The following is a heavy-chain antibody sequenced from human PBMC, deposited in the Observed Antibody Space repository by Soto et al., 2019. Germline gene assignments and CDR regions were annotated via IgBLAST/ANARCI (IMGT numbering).Heavy chain of an antibody. Sequence: EVQLVQSGAEVKKPGESLRISCKGSGYSFTSYWISWVRQMPGKGLEWMGRIDPSDSYTNYSPSFQGHVTISADKSISTAYLQWSSLKASATAMYYCARDPVVARGGPGVNIWGQGTMVTVSS. D-gene: IGHD3-22*01. CDR2: IDPSDSYT. CDR1: GYSFTSYW. J-gene: IGHJ3*02. CDR3: ARDPVVARGGPGVNI. V-gene: IGHV5-10-1*01.